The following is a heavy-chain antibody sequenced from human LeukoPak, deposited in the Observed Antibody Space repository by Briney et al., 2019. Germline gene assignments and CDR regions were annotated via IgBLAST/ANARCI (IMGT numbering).Heavy chain of an antibody. J-gene: IGHJ3*02. Sequence: PGGSLRLSCTASGLTFSTSGFNWVRQAPGKGLERVASIGPTGSDGYHADSIKGRFTISRDNANNFLYLQMNSLRAEDTAVYYCAKDKGYSGSLGAFDIWGQGTMVTVSS. V-gene: IGHV3-21*04. D-gene: IGHD1-26*01. CDR3: AKDKGYSGSLGAFDI. CDR2: IGPTGSDG. CDR1: GLTFSTSG.